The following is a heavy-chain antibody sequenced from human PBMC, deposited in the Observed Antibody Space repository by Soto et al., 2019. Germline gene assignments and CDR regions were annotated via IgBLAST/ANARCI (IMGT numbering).Heavy chain of an antibody. V-gene: IGHV1-18*01. D-gene: IGHD3-10*01. CDR1: GYTFTSYG. Sequence: ASVKVSCKASGYTFTSYGISWVRQAPGQGLEWMGWISAYNGNTNYAQKLQGRVTMTTDTSTSTAYMELRSLRSDDTAVYYCARGGATDQYYYYYGMDVWGQGTTVTVSS. J-gene: IGHJ6*02. CDR3: ARGGATDQYYYYYGMDV. CDR2: ISAYNGNT.